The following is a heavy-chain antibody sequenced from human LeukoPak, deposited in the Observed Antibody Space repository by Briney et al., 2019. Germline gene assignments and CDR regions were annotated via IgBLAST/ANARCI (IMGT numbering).Heavy chain of an antibody. CDR2: IKDDGSEK. V-gene: IGHV3-7*01. CDR3: QFGSGSYYNIPDNWFDP. J-gene: IGHJ5*02. CDR1: GFTFSDYN. Sequence: PGGSLRLSCAASGFTFSDYNMSWVRQAPGKGLEWVANIKDDGSEKYYVDSVKGRFTISRDNGKNSLYLQMSSLRAEDTAVYYCQFGSGSYYNIPDNWFDPWGQGTLVTVSS. D-gene: IGHD3-10*01.